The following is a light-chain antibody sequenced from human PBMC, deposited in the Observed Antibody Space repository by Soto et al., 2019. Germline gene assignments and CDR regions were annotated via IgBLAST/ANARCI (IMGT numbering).Light chain of an antibody. CDR2: GAS. CDR1: QSVSTN. CDR3: HQDNNWPPYT. Sequence: EIVMTQSPATLSVFPGERATLSCRASQSVSTNLAWYQQKPGQAPRLLIYGASARATGIPARFSGSGSGTEFTLTISSLQSEDGAVYDCHQDNNWPPYTFGQGTKLEIK. V-gene: IGKV3-15*01. J-gene: IGKJ2*01.